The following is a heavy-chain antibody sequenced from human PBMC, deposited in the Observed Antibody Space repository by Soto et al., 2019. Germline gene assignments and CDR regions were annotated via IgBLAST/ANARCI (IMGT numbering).Heavy chain of an antibody. V-gene: IGHV3-64*01. CDR3: ARDVGDSQWLVWTAFDI. CDR2: ISSNGGST. D-gene: IGHD6-19*01. J-gene: IGHJ3*02. Sequence: EVQLVESGGGLVQPGGSLRLSCAASGFTFSSYAMHWVRQAPGKGLGYVSAISSNGGSTYYANSVKGRFTISRDNSKNTLYLQMGSLRAEDMAVYYCARDVGDSQWLVWTAFDIWGQGTMVTVSS. CDR1: GFTFSSYA.